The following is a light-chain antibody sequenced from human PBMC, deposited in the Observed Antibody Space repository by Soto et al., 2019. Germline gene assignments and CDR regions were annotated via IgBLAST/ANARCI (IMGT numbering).Light chain of an antibody. CDR2: WAS. CDR3: QQYYSNALT. Sequence: IVMTQSPDSLAVSLGERATINCKSSQSVLYSSNNKNYLAWYQQKPGQPPKLLIYWASTRESGVPDRFSGSGSGTDLTLTISSLQAEDVAVYYCQQYYSNALTFGGGTKVEIK. V-gene: IGKV4-1*01. J-gene: IGKJ4*01. CDR1: QSVLYSSNNKNY.